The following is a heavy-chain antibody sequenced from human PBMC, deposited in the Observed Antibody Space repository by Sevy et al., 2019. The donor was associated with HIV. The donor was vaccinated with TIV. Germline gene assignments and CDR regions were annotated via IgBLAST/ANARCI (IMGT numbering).Heavy chain of an antibody. V-gene: IGHV3-20*04. CDR3: ARGYSAGDYYGSGYYGGAFNI. Sequence: GGSLRLSCAASGFTFADYALSWVRQASGKGLEWVSGINWDGSSTGYADSVEGRFTISRDNARNSLSLQMNSLRDEDTAFYYCARGYSAGDYYGSGYYGGAFNIWGQGTMVTVSS. CDR2: INWDGSST. CDR1: GFTFADYA. J-gene: IGHJ3*02. D-gene: IGHD3-10*01.